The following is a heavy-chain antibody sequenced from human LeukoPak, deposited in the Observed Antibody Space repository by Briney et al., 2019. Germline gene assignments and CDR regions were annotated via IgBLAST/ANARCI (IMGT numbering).Heavy chain of an antibody. J-gene: IGHJ4*02. CDR2: IYHSGST. CDR1: GGSISSSSYY. D-gene: IGHD2-21*01. Sequence: PSETLSLTCTVSGGSISSSSYYWGWIRQPPGKGLEWIGYIYHSGSTYYNPSLKSRVTISVDRSKNQFSLKLSSVTAADTAVYYRASVVIASFDYWGQGTLVTVSS. V-gene: IGHV4-39*07. CDR3: ASVVIASFDY.